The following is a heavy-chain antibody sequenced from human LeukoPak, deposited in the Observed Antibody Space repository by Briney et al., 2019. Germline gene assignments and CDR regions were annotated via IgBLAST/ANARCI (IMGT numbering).Heavy chain of an antibody. CDR3: AGRIFDL. D-gene: IGHD1-26*01. Sequence: GGSLRLSCAGSGFSFSSFWLAWVRQAPGKGLEWVANINEDGSEKYYVDSVKGRFTISRDNTKNSIYLQMNSLGAEDTAVYYCAGRIFDLWGQGTMVTVSS. V-gene: IGHV3-7*01. CDR1: GFSFSSFW. J-gene: IGHJ3*01. CDR2: INEDGSEK.